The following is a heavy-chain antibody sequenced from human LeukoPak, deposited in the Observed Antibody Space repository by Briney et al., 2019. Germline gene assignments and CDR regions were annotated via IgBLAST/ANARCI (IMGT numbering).Heavy chain of an antibody. J-gene: IGHJ4*02. V-gene: IGHV3-23*01. CDR2: ISGSGGST. D-gene: IGHD6-19*01. CDR3: ANKKGRIAVAGFPFDY. CDR1: GFTFSSYA. Sequence: GGPLSLSCAASGFTFSSYAMSGVPQAPGKGLEGVSAISGSGGSTYSETSVKGRFTISRDNSKNPLYLQMNSLRAEDTAVYYCANKKGRIAVAGFPFDYWGQGTLVT.